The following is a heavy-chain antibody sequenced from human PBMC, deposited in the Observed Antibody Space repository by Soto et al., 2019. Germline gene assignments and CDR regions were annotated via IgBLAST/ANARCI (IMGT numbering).Heavy chain of an antibody. V-gene: IGHV1-69*13. CDR1: GGTFSRYA. J-gene: IGHJ3*01. D-gene: IGHD3-22*01. CDR2: IIPIFGTA. CDR3: AGLTPYYDSSGSP. Sequence: SVKVSFKASGGTFSRYAISWLRQAPGQGLEWMGGIIPIFGTANYAQKFQGRATITADESTSTAYMELSSVRSEDTDVYYCAGLTPYYDSSGSPWGQGTMVTVSS.